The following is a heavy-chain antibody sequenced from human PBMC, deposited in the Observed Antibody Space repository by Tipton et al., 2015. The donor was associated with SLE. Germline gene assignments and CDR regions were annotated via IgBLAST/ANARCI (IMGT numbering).Heavy chain of an antibody. CDR3: ARQLRGYYYDSSGQVDP. CDR1: GGSISSYY. J-gene: IGHJ5*02. D-gene: IGHD3-22*01. CDR2: IYTSGST. Sequence: TLSLTCTVSGGSISSYYWSWIRQPAGKGLEWIGRIYTSGSTNYNPSLKSRVTISVDTSKNQFSLKLSSVTAADTAVYYCARQLRGYYYDSSGQVDPWGQGTLVTVSS. V-gene: IGHV4-4*07.